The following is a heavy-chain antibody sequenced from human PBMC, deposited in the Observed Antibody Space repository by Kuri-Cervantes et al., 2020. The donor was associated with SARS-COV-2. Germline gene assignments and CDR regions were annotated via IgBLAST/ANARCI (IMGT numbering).Heavy chain of an antibody. J-gene: IGHJ6*03. CDR2: VNHRGST. CDR1: GESFSGYY. D-gene: IGHD4-17*01. V-gene: IGHV4-34*01. CDR3: AGAYGFLRYIYYMDV. Sequence: SETLSLTCAFYGESFSGYYWNWIRQSPGKGLQWIGEVNHRGSTNYNPSLKSRVTISVDTSSQQFSLNLSSVTAADTAVYYCAGAYGFLRYIYYMDVWGRGTTVTVCS.